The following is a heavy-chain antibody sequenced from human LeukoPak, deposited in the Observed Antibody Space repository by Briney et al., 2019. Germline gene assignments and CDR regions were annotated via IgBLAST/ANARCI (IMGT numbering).Heavy chain of an antibody. CDR1: GFTFSSYR. V-gene: IGHV3-74*01. CDR2: INRDGSST. D-gene: IGHD4-11*01. CDR3: ASILMTAVTDFDY. J-gene: IGHJ4*02. Sequence: GGSLRLSCAASGFTFSSYRMHWVRQGPGKGLVWVSRINRDGSSTSYADAVKGRFTISRDNAKNTMYLQMNSLRAEDTAVYYCASILMTAVTDFDYWGQGTLVTVSS.